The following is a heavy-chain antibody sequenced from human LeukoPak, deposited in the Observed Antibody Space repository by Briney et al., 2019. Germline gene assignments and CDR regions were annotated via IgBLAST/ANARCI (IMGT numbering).Heavy chain of an antibody. J-gene: IGHJ5*02. V-gene: IGHV3-30*18. D-gene: IGHD4-17*01. CDR1: GFTFSSYA. CDR3: AKAHTVTTLYWFDP. CDR2: ISYDGSNQ. Sequence: GGSLRLSCAASGFTFSSYAMHWVRQAPGKGLEWVAVISYDGSNQYYADSVKGRFTISRDNSKNTLYLQMNSLRGADTAVYYCAKAHTVTTLYWFDPWGQGTLVTVSS.